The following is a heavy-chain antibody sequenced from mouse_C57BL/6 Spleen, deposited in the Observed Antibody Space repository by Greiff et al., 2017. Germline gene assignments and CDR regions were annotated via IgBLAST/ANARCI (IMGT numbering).Heavy chain of an antibody. CDR2: IDPSDSYT. V-gene: IGHV1-69*01. Sequence: QVQLQQPGAELVMPGASVKLSCKASGYTFTSYWMHWVKQRPGQGLEWIGEIDPSDSYTNYNQKFKGKSTLTVDKSSSTAYMQLSSLTSEDSAVYYGARRIHGNYKYYYAMDYWGQGTSVTVSS. D-gene: IGHD2-1*01. CDR1: GYTFTSYW. J-gene: IGHJ4*01. CDR3: ARRIHGNYKYYYAMDY.